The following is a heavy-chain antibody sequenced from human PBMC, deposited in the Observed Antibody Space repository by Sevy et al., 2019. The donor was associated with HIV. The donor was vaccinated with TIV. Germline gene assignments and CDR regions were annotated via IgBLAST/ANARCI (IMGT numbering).Heavy chain of an antibody. Sequence: GESLKIYCAASGFTVSSNYMSWVRQAPGKGLEWVSVIYSGGSTYCADSVKGRFTISRDNSKNTLYLQMNSLRAEDTAVYYCARGGGRGGMETRVDFDYWGQGTLVTVSS. CDR3: ARGGGRGGMETRVDFDY. CDR1: GFTVSSNY. J-gene: IGHJ4*02. V-gene: IGHV3-53*01. CDR2: IYSGGST. D-gene: IGHD3-16*01.